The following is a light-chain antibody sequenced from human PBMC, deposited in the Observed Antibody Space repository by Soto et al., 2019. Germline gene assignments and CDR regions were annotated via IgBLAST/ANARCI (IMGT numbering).Light chain of an antibody. V-gene: IGKV1-9*01. J-gene: IGKJ4*01. CDR1: QDIAIY. CDR2: AAS. Sequence: NQLTLSASSLSAKLKYRLTITCPASQDIAIYLAWYQQKPGEAPKLLIYAASTLYGGVPSRFSGSGSGTDFALTITSLQAEDFATYCCQHLRMYPSPSGGGGKVDIK. CDR3: QHLRMYPSP.